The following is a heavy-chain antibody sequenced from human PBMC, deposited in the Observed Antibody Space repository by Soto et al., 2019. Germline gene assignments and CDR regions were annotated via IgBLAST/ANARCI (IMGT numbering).Heavy chain of an antibody. CDR3: ANGCWELLRGGYFDL. J-gene: IGHJ2*01. Sequence: EVQLLESGGGLVQPGGSLRLSCAASGFTFSSYAMSWVRQAPGMGLEWVSAISGSGDSTYYEDSVKGRFTISRDNSKNTPYLQMNSLRAEDTAVYYSANGCWELLRGGYFDLWGRGTLVTVSS. V-gene: IGHV3-23*01. D-gene: IGHD1-26*01. CDR2: ISGSGDST. CDR1: GFTFSSYA.